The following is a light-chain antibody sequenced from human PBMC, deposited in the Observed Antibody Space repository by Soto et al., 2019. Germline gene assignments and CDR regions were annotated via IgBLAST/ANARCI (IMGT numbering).Light chain of an antibody. V-gene: IGLV1-40*01. CDR2: GSS. J-gene: IGLJ2*01. Sequence: QTVLTQPPSVSGAPGQRVTISCTGSSSNIGAGYDVHWYQQLPGTAPKLLIYGSSNRPSGVTDRFSGSKSGTSASLAITGLQAEDEADYYCQSYDSSLSGSVFGGGTKLTVL. CDR1: SSNIGAGYD. CDR3: QSYDSSLSGSV.